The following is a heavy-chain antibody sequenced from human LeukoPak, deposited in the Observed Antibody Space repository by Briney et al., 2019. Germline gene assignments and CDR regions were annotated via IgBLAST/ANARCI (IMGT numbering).Heavy chain of an antibody. Sequence: PSETLSLTCTVSGGSISSNYWSWIRQPPGKGLEWIGYIYYSGSTNFNPSLKSRVTISVDTSKNQFSLKLRSVTAADTAVYYCARQEYCGGDCFEDNWGQGTLVTVSS. CDR2: IYYSGST. CDR3: ARQEYCGGDCFEDN. V-gene: IGHV4-59*08. J-gene: IGHJ4*02. CDR1: GGSISSNY. D-gene: IGHD2-21*02.